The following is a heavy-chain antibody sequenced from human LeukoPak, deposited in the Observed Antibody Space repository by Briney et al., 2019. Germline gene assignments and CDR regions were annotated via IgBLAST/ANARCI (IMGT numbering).Heavy chain of an antibody. Sequence: ASVKVSCKASGYTFTASGLCWVRQAPGQGLEWMGWINPYNDITDYAQTFKGRVTMTTDTSTSTAYMELSRLRSDDTAVYYCARDPTRSGSYYSGYYYYYYMDVWGKGTTVTVSS. CDR3: ARDPTRSGSYYSGYYYYYYMDV. CDR2: INPYNDIT. V-gene: IGHV1-18*01. D-gene: IGHD3-10*01. CDR1: GYTFTASG. J-gene: IGHJ6*03.